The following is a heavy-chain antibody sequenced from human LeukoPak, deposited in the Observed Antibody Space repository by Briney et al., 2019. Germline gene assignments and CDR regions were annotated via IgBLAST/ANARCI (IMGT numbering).Heavy chain of an antibody. V-gene: IGHV1-69*13. Sequence: ASVKVSCKASGGTFSSYAISWVRQAPGQGLEWMGGIIPIFGTANYAQKFQGRVTITADESTSTAYMELSSLRSEDTAVYYCARGGYCSSTSCYRAGDYYFDYWDQGTLVTVSS. CDR1: GGTFSSYA. J-gene: IGHJ4*02. D-gene: IGHD2-2*02. CDR2: IIPIFGTA. CDR3: ARGGYCSSTSCYRAGDYYFDY.